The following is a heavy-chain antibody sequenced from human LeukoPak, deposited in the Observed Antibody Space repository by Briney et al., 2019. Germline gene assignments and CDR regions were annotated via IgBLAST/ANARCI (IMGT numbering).Heavy chain of an antibody. CDR2: INPNSGGT. CDR3: ARAEWGVFGGDP. Sequence: GASVKVSCKASGYTFTGYYMHWVRQAPGQGLEWMGWINPNSGGTNYAQKFQGRVTMTRDTSISTAYMELRSLRSDDTAVYYCARAEWGVFGGDPWGQGTLVTVSS. J-gene: IGHJ5*02. CDR1: GYTFTGYY. D-gene: IGHD3-16*01. V-gene: IGHV1-2*02.